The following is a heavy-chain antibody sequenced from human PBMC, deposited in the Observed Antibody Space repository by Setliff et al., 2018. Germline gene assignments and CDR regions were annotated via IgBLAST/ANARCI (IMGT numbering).Heavy chain of an antibody. CDR1: GFTFSSYA. V-gene: IGHV3-7*01. CDR2: IKEDGSEK. Sequence: HPGGSLRLSCAASGFTFSSYAMSWVRQAPGKGLEWVANIKEDGSEKYYVDSVKGRFTISRDNAKNSLYLQMNSLRAEDTAVYYCARDPHLDSWGQGTLVTVSS. J-gene: IGHJ4*02. CDR3: ARDPHLDS.